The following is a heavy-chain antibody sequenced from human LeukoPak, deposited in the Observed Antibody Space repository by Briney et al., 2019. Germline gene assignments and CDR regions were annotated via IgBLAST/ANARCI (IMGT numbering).Heavy chain of an antibody. D-gene: IGHD5-24*01. V-gene: IGHV4-61*02. CDR2: IYTSGST. Sequence: SQTLSLTGTVSGGSISSGSYYWSWIRQPAGKGLEWIGRIYTSGSTNYNPSLKSRVTISVDTSKNQFSLKLSSVTAADTAVYYCARRTAMATTYYFDYWGQGTLVTVSS. CDR3: ARRTAMATTYYFDY. CDR1: GGSISSGSYY. J-gene: IGHJ4*02.